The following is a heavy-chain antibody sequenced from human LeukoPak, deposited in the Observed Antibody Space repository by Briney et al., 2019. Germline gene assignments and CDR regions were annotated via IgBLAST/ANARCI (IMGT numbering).Heavy chain of an antibody. CDR1: GFTFSSYG. CDR3: AKDEWVAAAGTALTWYYYGMDV. D-gene: IGHD6-13*01. CDR2: IRYDGSNK. Sequence: GGSLRLSCAASGFTFSSYGMHWVRQAPGKGLEWVAFIRYDGSNKYYADSVKGRFTISRDNSKNTLYLQMNSLRVEDTAVYYCAKDEWVAAAGTALTWYYYGMDVWGQGTTVTVSS. J-gene: IGHJ6*02. V-gene: IGHV3-30*02.